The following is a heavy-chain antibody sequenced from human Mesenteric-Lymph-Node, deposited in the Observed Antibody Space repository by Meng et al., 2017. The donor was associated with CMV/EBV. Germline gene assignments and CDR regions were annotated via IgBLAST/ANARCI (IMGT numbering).Heavy chain of an antibody. CDR3: IRDRAGYDYGVDY. J-gene: IGHJ4*02. CDR2: IRNKVYGGTT. Sequence: GESLKISCTASGFNFGDYAMAWVRQAPGKGLEWLGFIRNKVYGGTTEYAASVKGRFTISRDDSKSVAYLQMNSLKSEDTAVYYCIRDRAGYDYGVDYWGQGTLVTVSS. V-gene: IGHV3-49*04. D-gene: IGHD4/OR15-4a*01. CDR1: GFNFGDYA.